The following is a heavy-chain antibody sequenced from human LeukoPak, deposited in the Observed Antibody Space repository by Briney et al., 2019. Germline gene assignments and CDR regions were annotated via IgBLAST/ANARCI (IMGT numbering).Heavy chain of an antibody. V-gene: IGHV3-23*01. D-gene: IGHD6-19*01. Sequence: GGSLRLSCAASGFTFSSYAMSWVRQAPGKGLEWVSAISGSGGSTYYADSVKGRFTISRDNSKNTLYLQMNSLRAEDAAVYYCAKSTYSSGWSWDYWGQGTLVTVSS. CDR3: AKSTYSSGWSWDY. J-gene: IGHJ4*02. CDR2: ISGSGGST. CDR1: GFTFSSYA.